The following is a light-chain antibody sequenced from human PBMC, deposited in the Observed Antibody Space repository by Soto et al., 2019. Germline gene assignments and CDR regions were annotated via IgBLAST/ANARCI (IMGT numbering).Light chain of an antibody. CDR3: SSHTTSNTWV. J-gene: IGLJ3*02. CDR2: EVN. Sequence: QSALTQPPSASGSPGQSVTISCTGTTSDVGGYNYVSWYQLHPDKVPKLIIYEVNKRPSGVPDRFSGSKSGSTASLTISGLQAEDEADYYCSSHTTSNTWVFGGGTKLTVL. CDR1: TSDVGGYNY. V-gene: IGLV2-8*01.